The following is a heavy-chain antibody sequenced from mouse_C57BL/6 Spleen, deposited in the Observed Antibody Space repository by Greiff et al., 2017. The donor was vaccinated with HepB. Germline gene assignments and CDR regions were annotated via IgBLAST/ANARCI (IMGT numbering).Heavy chain of an antibody. CDR2: ITHSGET. CDR1: GFPITSGYY. Sequence: KLQESGPGLVKPSQSLFLTCSITGFPITSGYYWIWIRQSPGKPLEWMGYITHSGETFYNPSLQSPISITRETSKNQFFLQLNSVTTEDTAMYYCAGDNDGYFAMDYWGQGTSVTVSS. V-gene: IGHV12-3*01. CDR3: AGDNDGYFAMDY. J-gene: IGHJ4*01. D-gene: IGHD2-3*01.